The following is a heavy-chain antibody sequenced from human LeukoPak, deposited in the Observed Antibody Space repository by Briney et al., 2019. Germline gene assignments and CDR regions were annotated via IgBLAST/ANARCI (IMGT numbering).Heavy chain of an antibody. D-gene: IGHD6-19*01. Sequence: GGSLRLSCAASGFTFSDSAIHWVRQATGKGLGGVGRIRSKADTYATTYAASLKGRFTISRDDSRNRAYLQMSSLRTEDTAVYYCTREYSSGWPFDFWGQGTLVTISS. CDR3: TREYSSGWPFDF. CDR1: GFTFSDSA. CDR2: IRSKADTYAT. V-gene: IGHV3-73*01. J-gene: IGHJ4*02.